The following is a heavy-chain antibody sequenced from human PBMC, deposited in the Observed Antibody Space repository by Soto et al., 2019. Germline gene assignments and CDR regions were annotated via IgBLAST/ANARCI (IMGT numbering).Heavy chain of an antibody. CDR1: GFTFSSYS. V-gene: IGHV3-21*01. CDR2: SSSSSSYI. Sequence: EVQLVESGGGLVKPGGSLRLSCAASGFTFSSYSMNWVRQAPGKGLEWVSSSSSSSSYIYYADSVKGRFTISRDNAKNSLYLQMNSLRAEDTAVYYCARDRRGIAVAGSDYWGQGTLVTVSS. J-gene: IGHJ4*02. CDR3: ARDRRGIAVAGSDY. D-gene: IGHD6-19*01.